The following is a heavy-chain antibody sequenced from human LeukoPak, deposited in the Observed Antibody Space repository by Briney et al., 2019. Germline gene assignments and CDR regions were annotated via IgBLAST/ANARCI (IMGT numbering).Heavy chain of an antibody. CDR1: GGSISSGGYY. J-gene: IGHJ4*02. V-gene: IGHV4-30-2*01. CDR3: ARGGAPSGYFDY. D-gene: IGHD3-22*01. Sequence: SETLSLTCTVSGGSISSGGYYWSWIRQPPGKGLEWIGYIYHSGSTYYNPSLKSRVTISVDRSKNQFSLKLSSVTAADTAVYYCARGGAPSGYFDYWGQGTLVTVSS. CDR2: IYHSGST.